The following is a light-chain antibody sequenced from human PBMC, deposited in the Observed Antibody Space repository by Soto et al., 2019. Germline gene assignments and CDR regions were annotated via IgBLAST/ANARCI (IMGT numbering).Light chain of an antibody. Sequence: QSALTQPPSASGSPGQSVTISCTGTSSDIGIYDFVSWYQQHPGKAHKLLIYEVSKRPSGVPDRFSGSKSGNTASLTVSDLQTEDAADYYCSAYAGTNDLGVFGGGTKLTVL. CDR1: SSDIGIYDF. CDR3: SAYAGTNDLGV. CDR2: EVS. V-gene: IGLV2-8*01. J-gene: IGLJ3*02.